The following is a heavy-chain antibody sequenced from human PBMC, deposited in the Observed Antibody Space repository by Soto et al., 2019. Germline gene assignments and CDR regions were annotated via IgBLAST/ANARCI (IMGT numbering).Heavy chain of an antibody. V-gene: IGHV1-18*01. CDR1: GYTFTSYG. CDR2: ISAYNGNT. Sequence: QVQLVQSGAEVKKPGASVKVSCKASGYTFTSYGISWVRQAPGQGLERMGWISAYNGNTNYAQKLQGRAPXTXDXTTSTAYMELRSLRSDDTAVYYCARETVAGTTGFDYWGQGTLVTVSS. CDR3: ARETVAGTTGFDY. J-gene: IGHJ4*02. D-gene: IGHD6-19*01.